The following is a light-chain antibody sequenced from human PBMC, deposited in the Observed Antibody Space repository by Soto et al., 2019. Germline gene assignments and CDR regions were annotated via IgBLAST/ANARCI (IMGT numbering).Light chain of an antibody. Sequence: EVVMTQSPATLSVAPGERATLSYRASQSIGDYLAWYQHKPGQAPRLLIYGALTRATGIPARFAGSGSETDFTLTISSLQSEDFAIYYCQQYSSWVVTFGQGTRLEIK. CDR2: GAL. CDR3: QQYSSWVVT. J-gene: IGKJ5*01. CDR1: QSIGDY. V-gene: IGKV3-15*01.